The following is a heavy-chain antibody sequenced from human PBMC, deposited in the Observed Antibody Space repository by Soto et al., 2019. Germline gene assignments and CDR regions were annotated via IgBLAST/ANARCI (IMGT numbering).Heavy chain of an antibody. CDR3: ARDHCSSTSCHVYYYYMDV. Sequence: SVKVSCKASGGTFSSYTISWVRQAPGQGLEWMGRIIPILGIANYAQKFQGRVTITADKSTSTAYMELSSLRSEDTAVYYCARDHCSSTSCHVYYYYMDVWGQGTTVTVSS. CDR2: IIPILGIA. J-gene: IGHJ6*03. D-gene: IGHD2-2*01. V-gene: IGHV1-69*04. CDR1: GGTFSSYT.